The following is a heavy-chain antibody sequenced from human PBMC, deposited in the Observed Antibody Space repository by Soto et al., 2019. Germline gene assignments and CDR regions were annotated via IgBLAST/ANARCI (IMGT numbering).Heavy chain of an antibody. CDR3: ARSFDFWSSYYLGSTYYYGMDV. V-gene: IGHV4-4*07. CDR1: GGYISSYY. J-gene: IGHJ6*02. Sequence: SETLSLTYTVSGGYISSYYWSWIRKPAGKGLEWIGSVYTTGSTNYNPSLKSRVSISVDKSKNQFSLKLSSVTAADTAVYYCARSFDFWSSYYLGSTYYYGMDVWGQGTTVTVSS. CDR2: VYTTGST. D-gene: IGHD3-3*01.